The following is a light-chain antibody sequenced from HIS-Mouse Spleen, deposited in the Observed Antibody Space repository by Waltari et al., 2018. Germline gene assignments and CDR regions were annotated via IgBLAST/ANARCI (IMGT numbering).Light chain of an antibody. V-gene: IGLV3-25*03. CDR3: QSADSSGTWV. CDR1: ALPKQY. CDR2: KDS. Sequence: SYELTQPPSVSVSPGQTARITCSGDALPKQYAYWYQQKPGQAPVLGLYKDSERPSGIPERFSGSSSGTTVTLTISGVQAEDEADYYCQSADSSGTWVFGGGTKLTVL. J-gene: IGLJ3*02.